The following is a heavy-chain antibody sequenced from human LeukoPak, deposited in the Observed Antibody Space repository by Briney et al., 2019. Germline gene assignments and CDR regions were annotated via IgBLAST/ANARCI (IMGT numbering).Heavy chain of an antibody. CDR3: AKSRSGSANWALQIFDN. J-gene: IGHJ4*02. CDR1: GFTFSSYS. V-gene: IGHV3-48*01. Sequence: GGSLRLSCAASGFTFSSYSMNWVRQAPGKGLEWVSYISSGSGTIYYADYVKGRFTISRDNSNNSLFVQMNSLRAEDTAVYFCAKSRSGSANWALQIFDNWGQGTLVTVSS. CDR2: ISSGSGTI. D-gene: IGHD1-1*01.